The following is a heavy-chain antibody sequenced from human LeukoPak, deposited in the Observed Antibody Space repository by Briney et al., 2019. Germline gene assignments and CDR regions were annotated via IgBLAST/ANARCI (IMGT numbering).Heavy chain of an antibody. CDR1: GFTFSSHS. V-gene: IGHV3-48*04. Sequence: PGGSLRLSCAASGFTFSSHSMNWVRQAPGKGLEWISYITSSSGTIYYADSVKGRFTISRDNAKNSLYLQMNSLRAEDTAVYYCARVGDNWGFLEGYWGQGTLVTVSS. D-gene: IGHD1-1*01. J-gene: IGHJ4*02. CDR2: ITSSSGTI. CDR3: ARVGDNWGFLEGY.